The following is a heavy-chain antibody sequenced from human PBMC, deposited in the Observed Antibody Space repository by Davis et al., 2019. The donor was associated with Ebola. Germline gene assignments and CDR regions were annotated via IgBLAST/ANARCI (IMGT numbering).Heavy chain of an antibody. J-gene: IGHJ4*02. CDR1: GFTFSNSW. V-gene: IGHV3-74*01. Sequence: HTGGSLRLSCAASGFTFSNSWMSWVRQGPGEGLVWVSHINRDGTTTNYADSVKGRFTISRDNAKNTLYLQMNSLRAEDTAVYYCARGEQQLADYWGQGTLVTVSS. D-gene: IGHD6-13*01. CDR2: INRDGTTT. CDR3: ARGEQQLADY.